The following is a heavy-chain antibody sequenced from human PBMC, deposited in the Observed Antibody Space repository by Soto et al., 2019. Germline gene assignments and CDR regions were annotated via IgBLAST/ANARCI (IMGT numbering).Heavy chain of an antibody. V-gene: IGHV4-31*03. CDR1: GASIRSGVYY. CDR3: ARIEMASIK. CDR2: IYYTGST. J-gene: IGHJ4*02. Sequence: SETLSLTCSVSGASIRSGVYYWSWVRQSPGNGLEWIGHIYYTGSTFYSPSLKSRLTISLDTSKNQFSLELRSVTAADTAMYYCARIEMASIKWGRGPMVTVYS.